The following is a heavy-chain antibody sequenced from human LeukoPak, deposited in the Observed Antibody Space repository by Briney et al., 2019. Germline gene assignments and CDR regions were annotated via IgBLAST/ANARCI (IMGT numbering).Heavy chain of an antibody. J-gene: IGHJ4*02. D-gene: IGHD5-12*01. V-gene: IGHV4-39*02. Sequence: PSETLSLTCTVSGGSISSSSYYWGWIRQPPGKGLEWIGSIYYSGSTYYNPSLKSRVTISVDTSKNQFSLKLSSVTAADTAVYYCARDLSGGYLFDYWGQGALVTVSS. CDR2: IYYSGST. CDR3: ARDLSGGYLFDY. CDR1: GGSISSSSYY.